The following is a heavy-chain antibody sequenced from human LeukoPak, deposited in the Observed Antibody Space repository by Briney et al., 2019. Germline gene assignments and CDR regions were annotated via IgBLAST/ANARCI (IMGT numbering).Heavy chain of an antibody. CDR3: ARSSITPTRFDY. CDR2: ISAYNGNT. CDR1: GGTFSSYA. Sequence: ASVKVSCKTSGGTFSSYAISWVRQAPGQGLEWMGWISAYNGNTNYAQKLQGRVTMTTDTSTSTAYMELRSLRSDDTAVYYCARSSITPTRFDYWGRGPLVTVSS. V-gene: IGHV1-18*01. D-gene: IGHD3-3*02. J-gene: IGHJ4*02.